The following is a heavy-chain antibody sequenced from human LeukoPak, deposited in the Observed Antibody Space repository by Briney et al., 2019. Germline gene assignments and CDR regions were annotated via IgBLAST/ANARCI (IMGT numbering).Heavy chain of an antibody. CDR3: ARGGFGELYY. J-gene: IGHJ4*02. V-gene: IGHV3-21*01. CDR1: GFTFSSYS. Sequence: GGSLRLSCAASGFTFSSYSMNWVRQVPGKGLEWVSSISSSSYIYYADSVKGRFTISRDNAKNSLYLQMNSLRAEDTAVYYCARGGFGELYYWGQGTLVTVSS. D-gene: IGHD3-10*01. CDR2: ISSSSYI.